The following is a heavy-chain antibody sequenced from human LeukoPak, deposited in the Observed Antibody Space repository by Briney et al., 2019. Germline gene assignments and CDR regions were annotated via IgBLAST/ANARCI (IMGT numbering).Heavy chain of an antibody. J-gene: IGHJ6*03. D-gene: IGHD5-18*01. CDR1: GYSISSGYY. CDR2: IFHSGST. Sequence: SETLSLTCAVSGYSISSGYYWGWIRQPPGKGLEWIGSIFHSGSTYYNPSLKSRVTISVDTSKNQFSLKLSSVTAADTAVYYCARNTAMARPYYMEVWGKGITVTVSS. CDR3: ARNTAMARPYYMEV. V-gene: IGHV4-38-2*01.